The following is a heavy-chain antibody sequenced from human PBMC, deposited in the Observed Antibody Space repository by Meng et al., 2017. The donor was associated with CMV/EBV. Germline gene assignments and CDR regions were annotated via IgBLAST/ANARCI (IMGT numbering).Heavy chain of an antibody. Sequence: GGSLRLSCAASGFTFSGYWMNWVRQAPGRGLEWVANIEGGGSEKSCVDSVKGRFTISRDNTKKSLYLQMDSLRAEDTAVYYCARVGVGYDSAFDPWGQGTLVTVSS. CDR2: IEGGGSEK. J-gene: IGHJ5*02. CDR1: GFTFSGYW. CDR3: ARVGVGYDSAFDP. V-gene: IGHV3-7*03. D-gene: IGHD3-16*01.